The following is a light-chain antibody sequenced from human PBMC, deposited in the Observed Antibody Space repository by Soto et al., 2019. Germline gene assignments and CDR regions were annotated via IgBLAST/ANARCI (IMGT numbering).Light chain of an antibody. CDR3: QQLNNYPLT. V-gene: IGKV1-9*01. J-gene: IGKJ4*01. Sequence: DIEMTQSPSTLSASVGERVTIACRASQSISSYLTWYQQKPGKAPKLLIYAASTLQSGVPSRFSGSGSDTEFTLTISSLQPEDFATYYCQQLNNYPLTFGGGTKVDIK. CDR2: AAS. CDR1: QSISSY.